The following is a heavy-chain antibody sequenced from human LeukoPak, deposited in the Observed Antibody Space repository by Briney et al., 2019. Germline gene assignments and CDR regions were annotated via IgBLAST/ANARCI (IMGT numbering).Heavy chain of an antibody. J-gene: IGHJ6*02. CDR2: ITGPIYLSWST. D-gene: IGHD3-10*01. Sequence: SETLSLTCTVSGGSISNYYWNWIRQPPGKGLEWIGYITGPIYLSWSTSYDPSLESRVTISVDTSKNQFSLTLNSVTAADTAVYYCARDSRDYGSGSYWDVWGQGTPVTVSS. V-gene: IGHV4-59*01. CDR1: GGSISNYY. CDR3: ARDSRDYGSGSYWDV.